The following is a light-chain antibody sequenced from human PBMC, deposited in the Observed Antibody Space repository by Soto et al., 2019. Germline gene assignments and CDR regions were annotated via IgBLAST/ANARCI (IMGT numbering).Light chain of an antibody. J-gene: IGKJ3*01. Sequence: DIQVTQSPCSVSAPVGDRVTITCRASQDISTWLAWYQQIPGKAPKLLIFAASNLQSRVPSRFSGSGSGTDFTLTISVLQAEDVATYYCQQASGFPFSFGHGTKVDIK. CDR2: AAS. V-gene: IGKV1-12*01. CDR1: QDISTW. CDR3: QQASGFPFS.